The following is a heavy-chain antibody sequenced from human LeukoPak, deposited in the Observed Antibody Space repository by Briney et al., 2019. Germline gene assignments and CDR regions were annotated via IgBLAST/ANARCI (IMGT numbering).Heavy chain of an antibody. D-gene: IGHD6-13*01. CDR3: ARGEGYSSSWQYNWFDP. Sequence: SETLSLTCTVSGGSISSYYWSWIRQPAGKGLEWIGRIYTSGSTNYNPSLKSRVTMSVDTSKNQFSLKLSSVTAADTAVYYCARGEGYSSSWQYNWFDPWGQGTLVTVSS. CDR1: GGSISSYY. J-gene: IGHJ5*02. V-gene: IGHV4-4*07. CDR2: IYTSGST.